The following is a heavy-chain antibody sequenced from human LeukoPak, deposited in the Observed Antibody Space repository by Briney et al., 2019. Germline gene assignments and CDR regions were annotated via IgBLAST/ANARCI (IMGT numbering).Heavy chain of an antibody. D-gene: IGHD6-13*01. V-gene: IGHV5-10-1*01. Sequence: PGESREISCKGSGYSFTSYWITWVRQMPGKGLEWMGRIDPSHSYTNYSPSFQGHVTISVDKSISTAYLQWSSLKASDTAMYYCARRDRYSWYSFDYWGQGTLVAVSS. J-gene: IGHJ4*02. CDR2: IDPSHSYT. CDR3: ARRDRYSWYSFDY. CDR1: GYSFTSYW.